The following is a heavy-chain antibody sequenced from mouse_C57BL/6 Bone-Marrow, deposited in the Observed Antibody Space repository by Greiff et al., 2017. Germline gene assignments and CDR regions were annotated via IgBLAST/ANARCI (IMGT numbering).Heavy chain of an antibody. V-gene: IGHV2-2*01. D-gene: IGHD1-1*01. CDR3: ATSLRYAMDY. J-gene: IGHJ4*01. Sequence: VKLVESGPGLVQPSQSLSITCTVSGFSLTSYGVHWVRQSPGKGLEWLGVLWSGGSTDYNAAFISRLSISKDNSKSQVFFKMNSLQADDTAIYYCATSLRYAMDYWGQGTSVTVSS. CDR1: GFSLTSYG. CDR2: LWSGGST.